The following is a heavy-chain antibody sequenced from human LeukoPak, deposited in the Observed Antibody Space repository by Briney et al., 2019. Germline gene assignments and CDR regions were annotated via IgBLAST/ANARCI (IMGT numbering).Heavy chain of an antibody. V-gene: IGHV3-33*08. CDR1: GFTFSSYA. J-gene: IGHJ4*02. CDR2: IWYDGNNK. Sequence: PGRSLRLSCAASGFTFSSYAIHWVRQAPGKGLEWVAIIWYDGNNKYYADPVKGRFTISRDNSKNTVYLQMNSLRAEDTALYYCARDYPQYSSSWYLDYWGQGTLVTVSS. D-gene: IGHD2-2*01. CDR3: ARDYPQYSSSWYLDY.